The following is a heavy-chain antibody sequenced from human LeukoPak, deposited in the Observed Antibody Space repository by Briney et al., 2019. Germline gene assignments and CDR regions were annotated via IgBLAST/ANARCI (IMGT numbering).Heavy chain of an antibody. V-gene: IGHV3-21*01. J-gene: IGHJ4*02. CDR3: ARDAPPVV. CDR2: ISSSSSYI. CDR1: GFTFSNYN. D-gene: IGHD3-16*02. Sequence: GGSLRLSCAASGFTFSNYNMNWVRQAPGKGLEWVSSISSSSSYIYYADSVKGRFTISRDNAKNTLYLQMNSLRAEDTAVYYCARDAPPVVWGQGALVTVSS.